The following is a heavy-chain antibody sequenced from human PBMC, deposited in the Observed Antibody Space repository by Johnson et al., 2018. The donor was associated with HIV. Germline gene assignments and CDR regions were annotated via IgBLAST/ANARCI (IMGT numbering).Heavy chain of an antibody. J-gene: IGHJ3*02. CDR3: ARARVGATPRTGYDAFDI. CDR1: GFTFNSYG. V-gene: IGHV3-30*03. CDR2: ISNDGSNK. Sequence: QVQLVESGGGVVQPGRSLRLSCAASGFTFNSYGMHWVRQAPGKGLEWVAIISNDGSNKYYAYSVKGRFTISRDNSKNTLYLQMNSLRAEDTALYYCARARVGATPRTGYDAFDIWGQGTMVTVSS. D-gene: IGHD1-26*01.